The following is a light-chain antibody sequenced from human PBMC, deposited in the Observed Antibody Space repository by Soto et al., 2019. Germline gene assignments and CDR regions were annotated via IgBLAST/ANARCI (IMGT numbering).Light chain of an antibody. CDR2: EVS. Sequence: QSALTQPASVSGSPGQSITISCAGTSSDVGGYNFVSWYQQHPGKAPKLIIYEVSNRPSGVSNRFSGSKSGTTASLTISGLQAEDEADYYCISYTVSLTLYVFGSGTKLTVL. V-gene: IGLV2-14*01. CDR3: ISYTVSLTLYV. CDR1: SSDVGGYNF. J-gene: IGLJ1*01.